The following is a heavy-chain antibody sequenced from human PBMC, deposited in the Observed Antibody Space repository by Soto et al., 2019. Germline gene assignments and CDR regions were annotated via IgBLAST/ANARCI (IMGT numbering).Heavy chain of an antibody. Sequence: GASVKVSCKASGYTFTSYGISWVRQAPGQGLEWMGWISAYNGNTNYAQKLQGRVTMTTDTSTSTAYMELRSLRSDDTAVYYCASLYSYGDYYYYVIDVWGQGTTVTGSS. CDR1: GYTFTSYG. V-gene: IGHV1-18*01. D-gene: IGHD5-18*01. CDR3: ASLYSYGDYYYYVIDV. J-gene: IGHJ6*02. CDR2: ISAYNGNT.